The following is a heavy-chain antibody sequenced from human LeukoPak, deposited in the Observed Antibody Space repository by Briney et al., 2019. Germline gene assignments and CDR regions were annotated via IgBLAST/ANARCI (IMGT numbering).Heavy chain of an antibody. CDR1: GFTFSSYE. CDR2: ISSSGSTI. D-gene: IGHD3-10*01. J-gene: IGHJ4*02. V-gene: IGHV3-48*03. Sequence: GGSLRLSCAASGFTFSSYEMNWVRQAPGKGLEWVSYISSSGSTIYYADSVKGRFTISRDNAKNSLYLQMNSLRAEDTAVYYCARAYYGSALPDYWGQGTLVTVSS. CDR3: ARAYYGSALPDY.